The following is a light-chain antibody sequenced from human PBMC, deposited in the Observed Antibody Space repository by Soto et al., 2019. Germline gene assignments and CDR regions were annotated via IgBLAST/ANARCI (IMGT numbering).Light chain of an antibody. Sequence: QSVLTQPPSASGSPGQSVTISCTGTSSDVGGYNYVSWNQQHPGKAPKVMIYEVSKRPSGVPDRFSGSKSGNTASLTVSGLQAEDEADYYCSSNAGSNNLVFGGGTKLTVL. CDR1: SSDVGGYNY. CDR2: EVS. CDR3: SSNAGSNNLV. J-gene: IGLJ2*01. V-gene: IGLV2-8*01.